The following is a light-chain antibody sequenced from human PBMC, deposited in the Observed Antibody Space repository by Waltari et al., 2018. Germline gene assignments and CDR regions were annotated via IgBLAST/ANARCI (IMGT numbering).Light chain of an antibody. CDR1: QSTTTW. CDR2: RAS. Sequence: DIQMTPSPSALSASVGDRVTITCRASQSTTTWLAWYQQKPGKAPNLLIYRASTLKSGVPSRFSASGSGTEFTLTISGLQPDDFATYYCQQSYRYPATFGQGTKLEI. CDR3: QQSYRYPAT. V-gene: IGKV1-5*03. J-gene: IGKJ2*01.